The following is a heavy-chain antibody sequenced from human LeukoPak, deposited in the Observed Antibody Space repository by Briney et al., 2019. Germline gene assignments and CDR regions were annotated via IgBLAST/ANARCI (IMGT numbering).Heavy chain of an antibody. J-gene: IGHJ4*02. D-gene: IGHD3-10*01. Sequence: GASVKVSCKASGYTFTSYYMHWVRQAPGQGLEWMGIINPSGGSTSYAQKFQGRVTMTRNTSISTAYMELSSLRSEDTAVYYCATYYYGSGSYWDYWGQGTLVTVSS. V-gene: IGHV1-46*01. CDR1: GYTFTSYY. CDR3: ATYYYGSGSYWDY. CDR2: INPSGGST.